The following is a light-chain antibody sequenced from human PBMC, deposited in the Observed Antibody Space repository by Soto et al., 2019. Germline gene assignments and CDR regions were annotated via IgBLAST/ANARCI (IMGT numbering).Light chain of an antibody. Sequence: EIVLTQSPATLSLSPGASATLSGRASQSVGTFFAWYQQKPGQAPRLLIYDASNRATGIPPRFSGSGSETDFTLTITRLEPEDFAVYYCQQYGGSSYTFGQGTKVDIK. CDR2: DAS. CDR1: QSVGTF. J-gene: IGKJ2*01. CDR3: QQYGGSSYT. V-gene: IGKV3-11*01.